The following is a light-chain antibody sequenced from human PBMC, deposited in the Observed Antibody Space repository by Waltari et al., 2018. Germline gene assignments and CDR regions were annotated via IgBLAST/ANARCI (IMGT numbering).Light chain of an antibody. CDR2: GAS. CDR1: QTISRD. Sequence: IVLTQSLCTLSFSPGQRPPLSCRASQTISRDLAWYQQKPGQAPSPLIYGASSRATGSLDRISSSGGGTAFFLTISGLEPQDAAVYYCRHQFRLLGTFGQGTKVEIK. V-gene: IGKV3-20*01. J-gene: IGKJ1*01. CDR3: RHQFRLLGT.